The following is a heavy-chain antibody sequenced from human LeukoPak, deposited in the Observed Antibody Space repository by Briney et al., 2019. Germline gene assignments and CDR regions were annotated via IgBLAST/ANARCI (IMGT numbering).Heavy chain of an antibody. CDR2: ISSSGSRT. J-gene: IGHJ1*01. Sequence: PGGSLRLSCAATGFTFSNYAITWVRQTPGKGLEWVSTISSSGSRTDYADSVKGRFAIPRDNSKNTLYLQMNSLRVEDTAVYYCAKDGHYASIGFTLQYWGPGTLVTVSS. V-gene: IGHV3-23*01. D-gene: IGHD3-22*01. CDR1: GFTFSNYA. CDR3: AKDGHYASIGFTLQY.